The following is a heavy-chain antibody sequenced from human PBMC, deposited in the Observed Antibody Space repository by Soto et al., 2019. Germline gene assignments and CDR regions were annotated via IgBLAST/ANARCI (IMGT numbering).Heavy chain of an antibody. D-gene: IGHD3-22*01. V-gene: IGHV3-64D*08. CDR1: GFTFSSYA. CDR3: VKTQYYYDSSGDFDY. J-gene: IGHJ4*02. Sequence: EVQLVESGGGLVQPGGSLRLSCSASGFTFSSYAMHWVRQAPGKGLEYVSAISSNGGSTYYADSVKGRFTISRDNSKNTLYLQMSSLRAEDTAVYYCVKTQYYYDSSGDFDYWGQGTLVTVSS. CDR2: ISSNGGST.